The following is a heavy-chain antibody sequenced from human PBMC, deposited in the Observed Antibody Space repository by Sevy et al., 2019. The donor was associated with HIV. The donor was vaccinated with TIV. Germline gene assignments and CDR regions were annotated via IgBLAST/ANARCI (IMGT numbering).Heavy chain of an antibody. J-gene: IGHJ4*02. Sequence: GGSLRLSCAASGFTFSSYVMRWVRQAPGKGLDWVSGINHSGDSTYYADSVKGRFTISRDNSKNTLYLQMNSLRAEDTAVYYCAKNGNPHYWGQGTLVTVSS. CDR3: AKNGNPHY. CDR1: GFTFSSYV. CDR2: INHSGDST. V-gene: IGHV3-23*01. D-gene: IGHD2-8*01.